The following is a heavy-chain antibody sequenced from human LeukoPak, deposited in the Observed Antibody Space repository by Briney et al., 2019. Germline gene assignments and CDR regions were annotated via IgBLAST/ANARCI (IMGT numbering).Heavy chain of an antibody. J-gene: IGHJ4*02. CDR3: ARDVGASNFDS. CDR2: IYYSGST. D-gene: IGHD1-26*01. V-gene: IGHV4-59*12. CDR1: GGSISSYY. Sequence: SETLSLTCTVSGGSISSYYWSWIRQPPGKGLEWIGYIYYSGSTNYNPSLKSRVTISVDTSKNQFSLKLSSVTAADTAVYYCARDVGASNFDSWGQGVQVTVSS.